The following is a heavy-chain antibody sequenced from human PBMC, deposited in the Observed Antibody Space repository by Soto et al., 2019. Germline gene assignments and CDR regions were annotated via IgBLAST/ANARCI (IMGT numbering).Heavy chain of an antibody. CDR1: GFTFSDSY. V-gene: IGHV3-11*01. CDR3: ARVSWREKYGMDV. CDR2: ITFSGNTV. Sequence: GGSLRLSCAASGFTFSDSYMSWIRQAPGKGLEWISYITFSGNTVYYADSLKGRFTISRDDAKNSLYLQMNRLRAEDTAVYYCARVSWREKYGMDVWGQGTTVTVSS. J-gene: IGHJ6*02.